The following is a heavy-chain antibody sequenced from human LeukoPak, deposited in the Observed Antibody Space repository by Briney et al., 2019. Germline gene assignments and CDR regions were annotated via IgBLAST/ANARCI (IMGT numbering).Heavy chain of an antibody. Sequence: SVNLSCTASGGTFSIYAISWVRQAPGQGLGWMGGIITLFRTANYARKFQGRVTITADESTTTVHMELSSLRSEDTAIYYCAKQLRVSGTLVEFDLWGQGTLVTVSS. CDR2: IITLFRTA. D-gene: IGHD6-19*01. J-gene: IGHJ5*02. CDR3: AKQLRVSGTLVEFDL. V-gene: IGHV1-69*13. CDR1: GGTFSIYA.